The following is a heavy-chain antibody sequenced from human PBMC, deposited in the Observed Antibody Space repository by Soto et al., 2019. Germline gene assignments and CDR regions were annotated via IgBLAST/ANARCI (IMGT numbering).Heavy chain of an antibody. V-gene: IGHV3-53*01. CDR2: LYPNGRA. Sequence: PGGSLRLSCAASGFPVSTNCLTWVRQSPGKGLECVSVLYPNGRAFHADSVKGRFTVSTDNSKNSVYLQMSTLRDEDTAVYYCATGLGREYHDSGALFHPDYSGQGTWVTVSS. CDR3: ATGLGREYHDSGALFHPDY. D-gene: IGHD3-22*01. CDR1: GFPVSTNC. J-gene: IGHJ4*02.